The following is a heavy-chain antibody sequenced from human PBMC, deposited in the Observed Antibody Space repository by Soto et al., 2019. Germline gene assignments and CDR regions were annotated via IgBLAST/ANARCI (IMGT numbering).Heavy chain of an antibody. J-gene: IGHJ4*02. CDR2: IRGDGGQT. CDR1: GFTFTSYG. D-gene: IGHD3-9*01. V-gene: IGHV3-23*01. Sequence: GGSLRLSCTASGFTFTSYGMVWVRQAPGKGLQWVSTIRGDGGQTHYTDSVKGRFSISRDNSKSTVYLQMDPLRAEDTAMYFCARDVGLDSDDFFAYWGQGTQVTVSS. CDR3: ARDVGLDSDDFFAY.